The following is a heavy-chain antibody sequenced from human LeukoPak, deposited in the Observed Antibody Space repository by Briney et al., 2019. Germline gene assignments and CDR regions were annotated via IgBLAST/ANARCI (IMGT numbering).Heavy chain of an antibody. D-gene: IGHD5-24*01. CDR3: ARDFMATITDY. J-gene: IGHJ4*02. CDR2: IYSGGST. V-gene: IGHV3-66*01. CDR1: GFTVSDNY. Sequence: PGGSLRLSCAASGFTVSDNYMSWVRQAPGKGLEWVSVIYSGGSTYYADYVKGRFTISRDNSKNTLYLQMNSLRAEDTAVYYCARDFMATITDYWGQGTLVTVSS.